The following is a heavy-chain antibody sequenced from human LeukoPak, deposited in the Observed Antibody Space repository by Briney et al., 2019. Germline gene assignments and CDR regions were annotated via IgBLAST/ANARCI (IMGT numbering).Heavy chain of an antibody. CDR1: GGSISSYY. V-gene: IGHV4-59*08. J-gene: IGHJ4*02. D-gene: IGHD1-1*01. Sequence: SETLSLTCTVSGGSISSYYWSWVRQPPGKGLEWIGYIYYSGNTNYNPSLKSRLTMSADRSRNQFSLHLNSVTAADTAVYYCARINWNYFDYWGQGILVTVSS. CDR2: IYYSGNT. CDR3: ARINWNYFDY.